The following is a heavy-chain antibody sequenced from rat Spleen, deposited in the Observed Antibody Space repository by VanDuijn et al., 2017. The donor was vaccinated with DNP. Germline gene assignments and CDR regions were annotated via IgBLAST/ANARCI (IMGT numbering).Heavy chain of an antibody. V-gene: IGHV5S13*01. CDR3: ARQSGARNWFVH. CDR2: ISTDGGST. J-gene: IGHJ3*01. D-gene: IGHD4-3*01. CDR1: GFTFSNYG. Sequence: EVQLVESGGGLVQPGRSLKLSCAASGFTFSNYGMAWVRQTPTKGLEWVAYISTDGGSTYYGDSVKGRFTISRENAKSTLYLQMNSLRSEDTATYYCARQSGARNWFVHWGQGTLVTVSS.